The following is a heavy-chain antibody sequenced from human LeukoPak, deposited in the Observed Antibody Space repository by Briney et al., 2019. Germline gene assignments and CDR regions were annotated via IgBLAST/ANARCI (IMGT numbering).Heavy chain of an antibody. J-gene: IGHJ4*02. CDR1: GFTFSSYA. D-gene: IGHD3-22*01. Sequence: GGSLRLSCAASGFTFSSYAMSWVRQAPGKGLEWVANIKQDGGQIYYLESVKGRFTISRDNAKNSLYLQMNSLRDEDTAVYYCARMEYYDSSGSHSPTSLGWGQGTLVTVSS. CDR3: ARMEYYDSSGSHSPTSLG. V-gene: IGHV3-7*01. CDR2: IKQDGGQI.